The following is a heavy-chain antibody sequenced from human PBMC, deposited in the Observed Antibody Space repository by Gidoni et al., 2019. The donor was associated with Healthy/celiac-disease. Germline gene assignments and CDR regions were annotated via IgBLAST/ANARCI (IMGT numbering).Heavy chain of an antibody. Sequence: QVQLVGSGRGLVQPGGSLRTASAAAGFTFRSYGRHRVRQAPGKGPEWVAVISYEVRNISNAASVNGRFTISRDNSKNTLYLQMNSVRVEDTTVYDCARDSPYFDYWGQGTLVTVSS. CDR3: ARDSPYFDY. V-gene: IGHV3-30*03. CDR2: ISYEVRNI. J-gene: IGHJ4*02. CDR1: GFTFRSYG.